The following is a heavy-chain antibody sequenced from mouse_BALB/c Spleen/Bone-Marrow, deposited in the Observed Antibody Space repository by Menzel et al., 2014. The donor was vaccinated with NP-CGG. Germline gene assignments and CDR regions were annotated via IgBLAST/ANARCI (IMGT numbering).Heavy chain of an antibody. CDR3: AYGNYGYAMDY. CDR2: INPSSGYT. Sequence: VQLQESGAELARPGASVKMSCKASGYTFTSYTMHWVKQRPGQGLEWIGYINPSSGYTNYNQKFKDKATLTADKSSGTAYMQLSSLTSEDSAVYYCAYGNYGYAMDYWGQGTSVTVSS. CDR1: GYTFTSYT. V-gene: IGHV1-4*01. D-gene: IGHD2-10*02. J-gene: IGHJ4*01.